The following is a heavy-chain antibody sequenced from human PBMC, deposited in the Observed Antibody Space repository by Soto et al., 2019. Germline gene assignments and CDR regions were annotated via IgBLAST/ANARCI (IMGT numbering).Heavy chain of an antibody. J-gene: IGHJ6*02. CDR3: ARDGREASGIDV. Sequence: ASLSLTCTVCRGSISSHYWSWVRQAPGKGLEWIGCIYYRGNTFYNPSLKSRGTISVDTSNNQFSLKLDSVTPADTAVYYCARDGREASGIDVWGQGTAVTVSS. D-gene: IGHD1-26*01. CDR1: RGSISSHY. V-gene: IGHV4-59*11. CDR2: IYYRGNT.